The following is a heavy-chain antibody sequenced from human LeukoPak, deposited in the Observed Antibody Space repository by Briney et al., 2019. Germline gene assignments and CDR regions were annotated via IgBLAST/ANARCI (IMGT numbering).Heavy chain of an antibody. J-gene: IGHJ4*02. D-gene: IGHD1-26*01. CDR2: IIPMLGTA. V-gene: IGHV1-69*05. CDR3: ARVFGRGGEISGSYYYY. CDR1: GGTLSIYA. Sequence: SVKVSCKASGGTLSIYAISCVPDAPRQGLESRGGIIPMLGTAKYAQKPRRRVTITTEESTSTAYMEMSRRGSENPSKYYCARVFGRGGEISGSYYYYWGQGTLVTVSS.